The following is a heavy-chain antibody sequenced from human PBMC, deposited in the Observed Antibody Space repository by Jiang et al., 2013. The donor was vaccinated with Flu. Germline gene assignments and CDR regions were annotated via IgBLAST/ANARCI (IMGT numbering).Heavy chain of an antibody. V-gene: IGHV4-34*01. CDR2: IDHSGST. CDR3: ARAGRGYIYGPPDS. J-gene: IGHJ4*02. Sequence: LLKPSETLSLTCAVYGGSFSGHYWSWIRQAPGMGLEWIGEIDHSGSTNYNPSLKSRVTISVDTSKNQISLKLSSVTAADTAVYHCARAGRGYIYGPPDSWGQGTLVTVSS. CDR1: GGSFSGHY. D-gene: IGHD5-18*01.